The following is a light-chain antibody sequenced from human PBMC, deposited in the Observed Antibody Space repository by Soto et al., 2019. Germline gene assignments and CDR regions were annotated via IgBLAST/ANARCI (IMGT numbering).Light chain of an antibody. J-gene: IGKJ1*01. Sequence: DIVMTQSPDSLAVSLGERATINCKSSQSILYSSNNKNYLAWYQQKSGQPPNLLIYWASTRESGVPDRFSGSGSGTDFTLTISSLQAEDVAVYYCQQYFSTPPTFGQGTKVEIK. CDR3: QQYFSTPPT. CDR2: WAS. CDR1: QSILYSSNNKNY. V-gene: IGKV4-1*01.